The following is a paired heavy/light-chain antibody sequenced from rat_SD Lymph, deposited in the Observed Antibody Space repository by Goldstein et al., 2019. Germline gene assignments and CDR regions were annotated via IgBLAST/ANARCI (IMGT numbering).Heavy chain of an antibody. V-gene: IGHV5-34*01. Sequence: EVQLVESGGGLVQPGRSLKLSCVASGFTFSNYGMNWIRQAPGKGLEWVAYISSGSSYIYYAETVKGRFTISRDNAKNTLYLQMTSLRSEDTALYYCARQELQGFAYWGQGTLVTVSS. CDR2: ISSGSSYI. J-gene: IGHJ3*01. CDR1: GFTFSNYG. CDR3: ARQELQGFAY.
Light chain of an antibody. CDR2: NTN. CDR3: LQHNSLYT. J-gene: IGKJ2-3*01. V-gene: IGKV22S6*01. Sequence: DIQMTQSPSFLSASVGDRVTINCKASQNINKYLNWYQQKLGEAPKRLIYNTNNLQTGIPSRFSGSGSGTDYTLTISSLQPEDFATYFCLQHNSLYTFGAGTKLELK. CDR1: QNINKY.